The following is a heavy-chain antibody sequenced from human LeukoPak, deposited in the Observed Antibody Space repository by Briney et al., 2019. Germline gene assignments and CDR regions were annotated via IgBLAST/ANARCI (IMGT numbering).Heavy chain of an antibody. V-gene: IGHV1-2*02. CDR2: INPNSGGT. J-gene: IGHJ3*02. CDR1: GYTLTGYY. D-gene: IGHD1-1*01. Sequence: ASVKVSCKASGYTLTGYYMHWVRQAPGQGREWMGWINPNSGGTNYAQKFQGRVTMTRDTSISTAYMELSRLRSDDTAVYYCAREGRSSSYDLDIWGQGTMVTVSS. CDR3: AREGRSSSYDLDI.